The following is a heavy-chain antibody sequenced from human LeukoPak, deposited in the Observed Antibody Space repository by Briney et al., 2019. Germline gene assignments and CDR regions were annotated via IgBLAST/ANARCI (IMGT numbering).Heavy chain of an antibody. CDR2: ISSSSSYI. CDR1: GFTFSSYA. D-gene: IGHD3-3*01. CDR3: ARELTTIFGGDPDAFDI. V-gene: IGHV3-21*01. Sequence: PGGSLRLSCVASGFTFSSYAMSWVRQAPGKGLEWVSSISSSSSYIYYADSVKGRFTISRDNAKNSLYLQMNSLRAEDTAVYYCARELTTIFGGDPDAFDIWGQGTMVTVSS. J-gene: IGHJ3*02.